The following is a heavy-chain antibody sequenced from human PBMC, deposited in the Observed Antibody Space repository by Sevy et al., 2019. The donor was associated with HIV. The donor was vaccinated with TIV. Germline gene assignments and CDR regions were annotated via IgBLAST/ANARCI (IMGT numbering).Heavy chain of an antibody. CDR1: GGTFSTYG. Sequence: ASVKVSCKASGGTFSTYGISWVRQAPGKGPEWMGGIIPILGTVNYAQKFQGRVTITADESTKTAYMELSSLRSEDTAVYYCARGGGNGWYYFDYWGQETLVTVSS. D-gene: IGHD6-19*01. CDR3: ARGGGNGWYYFDY. J-gene: IGHJ4*02. V-gene: IGHV1-69*13. CDR2: IIPILGTV.